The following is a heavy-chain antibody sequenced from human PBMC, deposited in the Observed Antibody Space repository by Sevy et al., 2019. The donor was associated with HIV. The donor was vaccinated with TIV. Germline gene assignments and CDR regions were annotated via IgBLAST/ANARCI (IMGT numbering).Heavy chain of an antibody. J-gene: IGHJ6*02. Sequence: GGSLRLSCAGFGFTFSTYSMNWVRQAPGKGLEWISSISSSSNYIYYADSVKGRFTISRDNAKNSLYLQMNSLRAEDTALYYCARDGARITMVQGVMAYYHGMDVWGQGTTVTVSS. D-gene: IGHD3-10*01. CDR3: ARDGARITMVQGVMAYYHGMDV. CDR1: GFTFSTYS. V-gene: IGHV3-21*01. CDR2: ISSSSNYI.